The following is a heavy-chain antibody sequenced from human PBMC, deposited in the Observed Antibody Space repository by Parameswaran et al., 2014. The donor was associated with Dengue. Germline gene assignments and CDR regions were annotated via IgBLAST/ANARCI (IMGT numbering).Heavy chain of an antibody. V-gene: IGHV3-21*01. Sequence: WIRQPPGKGLEWVSSISTSSLYTSHAESVKGRFTISRDYAKNSLYLQMNSLRAEDTAVYYCARGKYFDLWGRGTPGHRLL. CDR2: ISTSSLYT. CDR3: ARGKYFDL. J-gene: IGHJ2*01.